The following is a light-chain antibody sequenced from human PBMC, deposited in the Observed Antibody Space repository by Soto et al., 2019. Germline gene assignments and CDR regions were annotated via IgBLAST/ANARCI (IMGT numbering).Light chain of an antibody. Sequence: EIVLTQSPATLSLSPGERATLSCRASQGVSSYLAWYQQKPGQAPRLLISGASSRATGIPDRFSGSASGTDFTLTINRLEPEDFAVYYCQLYGNSPPFGQGTRLEIK. V-gene: IGKV3-11*01. CDR2: GAS. CDR3: QLYGNSPP. CDR1: QGVSSY. J-gene: IGKJ5*01.